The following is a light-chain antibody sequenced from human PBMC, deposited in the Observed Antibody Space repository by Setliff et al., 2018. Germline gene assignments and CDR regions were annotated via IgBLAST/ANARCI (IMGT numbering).Light chain of an antibody. CDR2: DVT. V-gene: IGLV2-23*02. Sequence: QSVLTQPASVSGSPGQSITISRTGTSSDVGLYNLVSWYQQHPGKAPKLIIFDVTKRPSGVSDRFSGSKSDNTASLTISGLQAEDEADYHCSSYTINSTTIFGGGTKVTVL. J-gene: IGLJ2*01. CDR3: SSYTINSTTI. CDR1: SSDVGLYNL.